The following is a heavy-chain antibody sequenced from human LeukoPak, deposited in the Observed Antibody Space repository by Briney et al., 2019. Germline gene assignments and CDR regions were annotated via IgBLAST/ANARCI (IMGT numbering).Heavy chain of an antibody. D-gene: IGHD3-10*01. Sequence: ASVKVSCKASCYTFTSYGISWVRQAPGQGLEGMGWIRASNGTTNYAQKLQGRVTMTTHTSPSTPYMELRSLRSDDTAVYYCARDLYYYGSGSYYAGDPWAREPWSPSPQ. CDR1: CYTFTSYG. CDR2: IRASNGTT. J-gene: IGHJ5*02. V-gene: IGHV1-18*01. CDR3: ARDLYYYGSGSYYAGDP.